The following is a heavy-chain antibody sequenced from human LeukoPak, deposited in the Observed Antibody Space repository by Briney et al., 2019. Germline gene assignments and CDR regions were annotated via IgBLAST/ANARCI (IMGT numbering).Heavy chain of an antibody. V-gene: IGHV1-8*01. CDR2: MNPNSGNT. CDR3: ARERLHSGYDYDRIINYYYGMDV. D-gene: IGHD5-12*01. CDR1: GYTFTSYD. Sequence: ASVKVSCKASGYTFTSYDINCVRQATGQGLDWMGWMNPNSGNTGYAQKFQRRVTMSRNTSISTAYMELSSLRSEDTAVYYCARERLHSGYDYDRIINYYYGMDVWGQGTTVTVSS. J-gene: IGHJ6*02.